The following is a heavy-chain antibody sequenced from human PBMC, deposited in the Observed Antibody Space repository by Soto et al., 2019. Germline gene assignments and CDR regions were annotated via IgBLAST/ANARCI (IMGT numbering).Heavy chain of an antibody. CDR2: VNPSGGHT. CDR3: ARGGHVVVVTAALDY. D-gene: IGHD2-21*02. J-gene: IGHJ4*02. Sequence: QVQLMQSGAEVKKPGASVKVSCKASGDTFTDYYIHWVRQAPGQGLEWMGTVNPSGGHTTYAQHFLGRVTMTSDTSTSTLYMELTSLTSDDTGVYYCARGGHVVVVTAALDYWRQGTLVTVSS. CDR1: GDTFTDYY. V-gene: IGHV1-46*01.